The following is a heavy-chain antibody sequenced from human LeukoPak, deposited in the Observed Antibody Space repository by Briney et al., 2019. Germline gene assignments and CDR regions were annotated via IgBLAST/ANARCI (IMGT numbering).Heavy chain of an antibody. V-gene: IGHV1-8*01. Sequence: ASVKVSCKASGYTFSSYDINWVRQATGQGLEWMGWMNPNSGKTGYAQKFQGRVTMTRDTSISTAYMDLSSLRSEDTAVYYCARFRGRPDYYNTGDYYYYMDVWGKGTTVTISS. CDR2: MNPNSGKT. CDR1: GYTFSSYD. D-gene: IGHD3-9*01. CDR3: ARFRGRPDYYNTGDYYYYMDV. J-gene: IGHJ6*03.